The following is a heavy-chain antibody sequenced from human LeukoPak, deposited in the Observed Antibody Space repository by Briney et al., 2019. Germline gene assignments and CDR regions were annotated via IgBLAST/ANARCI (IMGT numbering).Heavy chain of an antibody. Sequence: ASVKVSCKASGYTFTSYDINWVRQATGQGLEWMGWMNPNSGNTGYAQKFQGRVTMTRNTSISTAYMELSSLRSEDTAVYYCARAARRYCSGGSCSYYFDYWGQGTLVTASS. CDR1: GYTFTSYD. D-gene: IGHD2-15*01. J-gene: IGHJ4*02. V-gene: IGHV1-8*01. CDR2: MNPNSGNT. CDR3: ARAARRYCSGGSCSYYFDY.